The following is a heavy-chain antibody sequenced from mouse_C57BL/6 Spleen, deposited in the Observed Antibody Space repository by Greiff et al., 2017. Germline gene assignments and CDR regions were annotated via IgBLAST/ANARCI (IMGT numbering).Heavy chain of an antibody. V-gene: IGHV1-82*01. CDR2: IYPGDGDT. D-gene: IGHD5-2*01. CDR3: ARFRIPNYAMDY. J-gene: IGHJ4*01. CDR1: GYAFSSSW. Sequence: QVQLQQSGPELVKPGASVKISCTASGYAFSSSWMNWVKQRPGKGLEWIGRIYPGDGDTNYNGKFKGKATLTADKSSSTAYMQLSSLTSEDSAVYFCARFRIPNYAMDYWGQGTSGTVSS.